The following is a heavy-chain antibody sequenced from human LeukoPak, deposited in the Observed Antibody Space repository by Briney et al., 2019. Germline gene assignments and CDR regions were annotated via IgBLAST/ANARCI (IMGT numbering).Heavy chain of an antibody. D-gene: IGHD3-22*01. J-gene: IGHJ4*02. CDR3: ARGNKITMIVVVTPFDY. CDR2: MNPNSGNT. V-gene: IGHV1-8*01. CDR1: GYTFTSYD. Sequence: GASVKVSCKASGYTFTSYDINWVRQATGQGLEWMGWMNPNSGNTGYAQKFQGRVTMTRNTSISTAYMELSSLRSEDTAVYYCARGNKITMIVVVTPFDYWGQGTLVTVSS.